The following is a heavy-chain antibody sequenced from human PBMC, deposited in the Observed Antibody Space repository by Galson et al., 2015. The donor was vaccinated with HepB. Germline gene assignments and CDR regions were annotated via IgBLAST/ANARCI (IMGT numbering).Heavy chain of an antibody. CDR1: GFNFNNYA. CDR2: ITGSGGTT. D-gene: IGHD2-15*01. Sequence: SLRLSCAASGFNFNNYAMSWVRQAPGKGLEWVSSITGSGGTTYYADSVKGRFTISRDNSKNTLYLQMNNLRVEDTAVYYCAKDQRGLLVVASYDAFDVWGQGTMVTVSS. J-gene: IGHJ3*01. CDR3: AKDQRGLLVVASYDAFDV. V-gene: IGHV3-23*01.